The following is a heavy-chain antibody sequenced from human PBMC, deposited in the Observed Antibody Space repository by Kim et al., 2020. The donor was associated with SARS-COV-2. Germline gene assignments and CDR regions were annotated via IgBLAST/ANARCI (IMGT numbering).Heavy chain of an antibody. Sequence: SETLSLTCTVSGGSISSYYWSWIRQPPGKGLEWIGYIYYSGSTNYNPSLKSRVTISVDTSKNQFSLKLSSVTAADTAVYYCARGYYYYYGMDVWGQGTTVTVSS. CDR1: GGSISSYY. J-gene: IGHJ6*02. CDR2: IYYSGST. CDR3: ARGYYYYYGMDV. V-gene: IGHV4-59*01.